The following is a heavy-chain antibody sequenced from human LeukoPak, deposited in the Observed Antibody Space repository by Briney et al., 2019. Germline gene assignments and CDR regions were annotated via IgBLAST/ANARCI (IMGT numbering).Heavy chain of an antibody. D-gene: IGHD3-3*01. J-gene: IGHJ6*02. CDR3: ATIRYDFWKRYYYYGMDV. V-gene: IGHV1-24*01. Sequence: GASVKVSCKVSGYTLTELSMHWVRQAPGKGLEWMGGFDPEDGETIYAQKFQGRVTMTEDTSTDTAYVELSSLRSEDTAVYYCATIRYDFWKRYYYYGMDVWGQGTTVTVSS. CDR2: FDPEDGET. CDR1: GYTLTELS.